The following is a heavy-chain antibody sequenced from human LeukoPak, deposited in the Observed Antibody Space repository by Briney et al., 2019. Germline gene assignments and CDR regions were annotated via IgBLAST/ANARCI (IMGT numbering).Heavy chain of an antibody. CDR3: ARGGSYYDFWSGRAPFTP. CDR2: INHSGYT. J-gene: IGHJ4*02. V-gene: IGHV4-34*01. D-gene: IGHD3-3*01. Sequence: SETLSLTCVVYGGSFSDYYWSWVRQPPGKGLEWIGEINHSGYTNYNPSLKSRITISVDTSKNQFSLNLSYMTAADTAVYHCARGGSYYDFWSGRAPFTPWGQGTLVTVSS. CDR1: GGSFSDYY.